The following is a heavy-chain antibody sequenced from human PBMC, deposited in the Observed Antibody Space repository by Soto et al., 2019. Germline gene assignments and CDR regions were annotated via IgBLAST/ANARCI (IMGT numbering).Heavy chain of an antibody. D-gene: IGHD2-15*01. V-gene: IGHV3-23*01. CDR1: GFTFSSDA. CDR2: ISGSGGST. CDR3: AKDVEIVVVVAANIFDY. Sequence: EVQLLESGGGLVQPGGSLRLSCAASGFTFSSDAMSWVRQAPGKGLEWVSAISGSGGSTYYADSVKGRFTISRDNSKNTLYLQMNSLRAEDTAVYYCAKDVEIVVVVAANIFDYRGQGTLVTVSS. J-gene: IGHJ4*02.